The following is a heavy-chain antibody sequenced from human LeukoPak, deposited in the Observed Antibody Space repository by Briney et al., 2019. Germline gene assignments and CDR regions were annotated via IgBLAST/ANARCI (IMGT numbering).Heavy chain of an antibody. J-gene: IGHJ4*02. CDR2: IYSSGNT. V-gene: IGHV4-4*07. CDR1: GGSISSYY. D-gene: IGHD2-8*01. Sequence: PSETLSLTCTVSGGSISSYYWTWIRQPAGKALEWIGRIYSSGNTNYNPSLESRATMSVDTSKNQFSLKLTSLTAADTAVYYCARARTSPCNGVPCPFFLDYWGKGPLVTVSS. CDR3: ARARTSPCNGVPCPFFLDY.